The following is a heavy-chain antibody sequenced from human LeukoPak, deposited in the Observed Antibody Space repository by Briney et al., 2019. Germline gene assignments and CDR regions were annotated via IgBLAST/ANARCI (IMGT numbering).Heavy chain of an antibody. CDR3: GRDGSGSPDY. J-gene: IGHJ4*02. Sequence: SLRLSCAASGFTFDDYAMHWVRQAPGKGLEWVSGISWNSGSIGYADSVKGRFTISRDNAKNSLYLQMNSLRAEDTAVYYCGRDGSGSPDYWGQGTLVTVSS. V-gene: IGHV3-9*01. D-gene: IGHD3-10*01. CDR2: ISWNSGSI. CDR1: GFTFDDYA.